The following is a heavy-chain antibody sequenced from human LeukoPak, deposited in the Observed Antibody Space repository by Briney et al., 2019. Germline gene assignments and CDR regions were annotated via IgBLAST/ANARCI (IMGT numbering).Heavy chain of an antibody. CDR2: IYSGGST. CDR3: ARGRGYSYGYYFDY. V-gene: IGHV3-66*01. CDR1: GFTVSSNY. J-gene: IGHJ4*02. D-gene: IGHD5-18*01. Sequence: GGSLRLSCAASGFTVSSNYMSWVRQAPGKGLEWVSVIYSGGSTYYADSVKGRFTISRDNSKNTLYLQMNSLRAEDTAVYYCARGRGYSYGYYFDYWGQGTLVTVSS.